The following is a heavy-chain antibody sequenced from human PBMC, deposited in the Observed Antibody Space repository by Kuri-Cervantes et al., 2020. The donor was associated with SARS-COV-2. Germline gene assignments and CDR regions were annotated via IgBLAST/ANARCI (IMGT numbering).Heavy chain of an antibody. CDR3: ARGGTYYYDRSGFDWFDP. V-gene: IGHV4-59*01. CDR2: IYHSGST. D-gene: IGHD3-22*01. CDR1: GDSISNYY. J-gene: IGHJ5*02. Sequence: SETLSLTCTVSGDSISNYYWSWIRQPPGKGLEWIGYIYHSGSTNYNPSLNSRVTISIDTSKNQFALRLSTVTAADTAVYYCARGGTYYYDRSGFDWFDPWGQGTLVTDSS.